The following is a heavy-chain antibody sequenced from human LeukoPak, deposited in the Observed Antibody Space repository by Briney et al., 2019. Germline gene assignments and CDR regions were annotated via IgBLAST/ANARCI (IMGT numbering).Heavy chain of an antibody. CDR1: GGSISSRDYY. Sequence: SETLSLTCAVSGGSISSRDYYWGWIRQPPGKGLEWIGSIYHSGSTYYNPSLKSRVTISVDTSKNQFSLKLSSVTAADTAVYYCARVRFGDAFDIWGQGTMVTVSS. V-gene: IGHV4-39*07. J-gene: IGHJ3*02. CDR3: ARVRFGDAFDI. CDR2: IYHSGST. D-gene: IGHD3-10*01.